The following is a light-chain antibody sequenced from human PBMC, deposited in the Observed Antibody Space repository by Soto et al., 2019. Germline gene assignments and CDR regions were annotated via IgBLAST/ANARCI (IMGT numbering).Light chain of an antibody. J-gene: IGKJ1*01. CDR2: KAS. CDR3: QQYHSLPT. V-gene: IGKV1-5*03. CDR1: QSISSW. Sequence: DIQMTQSPSTLSASVGDRVTITCRASQSISSWLAWYQQKPGKAPKLLIYKASSLESGVPSRFSGSGSGTAFTLTISSLQPIDFAHSSCQQYHSLPTFGQGTKVEIK.